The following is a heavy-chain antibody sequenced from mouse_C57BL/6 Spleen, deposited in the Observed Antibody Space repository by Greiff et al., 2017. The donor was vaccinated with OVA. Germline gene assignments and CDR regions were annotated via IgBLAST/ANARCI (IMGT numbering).Heavy chain of an antibody. CDR3: ARSGELRGYCDY. D-gene: IGHD1-1*01. CDR1: GYAFTNYL. V-gene: IGHV1-54*01. J-gene: IGHJ2*01. CDR2: LNPGSGGT. Sequence: QVQLKESGAELVRPGTSVKVSCKASGYAFTNYLLEWVKQRPGQGLEWIGVLNPGSGGTTYNEKFKGKATLTADNSSSTAYMQLSSLTSEDSAVYFCARSGELRGYCDYWGQGTTLTVSS.